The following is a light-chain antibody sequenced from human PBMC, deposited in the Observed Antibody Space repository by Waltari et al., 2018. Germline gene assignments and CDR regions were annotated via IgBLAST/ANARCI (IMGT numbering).Light chain of an antibody. CDR1: NSDVGGYNY. V-gene: IGLV2-14*03. Sequence: QSALTQPASVSGSPGQSITISCTGTNSDVGGYNYFSWFQQHPGTAPRLMIFGVSDRPSGVSNRFSGSKSGNTASLTISGLQAEDEAHYYCASYTSSYTWVFGGGTKLTVL. J-gene: IGLJ3*02. CDR3: ASYTSSYTWV. CDR2: GVS.